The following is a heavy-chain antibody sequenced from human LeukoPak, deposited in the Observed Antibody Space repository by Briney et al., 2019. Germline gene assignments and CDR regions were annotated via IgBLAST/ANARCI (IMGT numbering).Heavy chain of an antibody. Sequence: SETLSLTCTVSGGSISSSSYCWGWIRQPPGKGLEWIGSIYYSGSTYYNPSLKSRVTISVDTSKNQFSLKLSSVTAADTAVYYCARAAHLWPYYFDYWGQGTLVTVSS. V-gene: IGHV4-39*07. J-gene: IGHJ4*02. CDR3: ARAAHLWPYYFDY. CDR2: IYYSGST. CDR1: GGSISSSSYC. D-gene: IGHD3-10*01.